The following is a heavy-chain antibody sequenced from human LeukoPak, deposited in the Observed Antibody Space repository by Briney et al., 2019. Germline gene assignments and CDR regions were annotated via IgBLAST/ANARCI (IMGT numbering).Heavy chain of an antibody. CDR2: IYTSGST. CDR1: GGSISSYY. J-gene: IGHJ3*02. D-gene: IGHD4-11*01. CDR3: ARDRRIFRSPFTVTTLAAFDI. V-gene: IGHV4-4*07. Sequence: PSETLSLTCTVSGGSISSYYWSWIRQPAGKGLEWIGRIYTSGSTNYNPSLKSRVTMSVDTSKNQFSLKLSSATAADTAVYYCARDRRIFRSPFTVTTLAAFDIWGQGTMVTVSS.